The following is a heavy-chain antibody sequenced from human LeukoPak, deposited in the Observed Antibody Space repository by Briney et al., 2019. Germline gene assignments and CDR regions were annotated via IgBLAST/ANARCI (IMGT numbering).Heavy chain of an antibody. CDR2: IKPDGSEK. J-gene: IGHJ4*02. CDR3: ARALATINPYFDY. Sequence: PGGSLRLSCAASGFTFSSYWMSWVRQTPGKGLEWVANIKPDGSEKYYVDSVKGRFTISRDNAKNSLYLEMSSLRAEDMAVYYCARALATINPYFDYWGQGTLVTVSS. D-gene: IGHD5-24*01. CDR1: GFTFSSYW. V-gene: IGHV3-7*01.